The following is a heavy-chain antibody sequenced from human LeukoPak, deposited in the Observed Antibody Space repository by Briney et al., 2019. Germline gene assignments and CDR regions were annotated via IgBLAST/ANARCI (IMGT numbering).Heavy chain of an antibody. CDR3: ARGYSSGYLGRD. D-gene: IGHD3-22*01. CDR2: IYCSGST. J-gene: IGHJ4*02. V-gene: IGHV4-39*01. Sequence: KPSETLSLTCSVSGDSISTSSSYWGWIRQPPGKGLEWIGSIYCSGSTYYNTSLKSRVTISVDTSNNQFSLKLSSVTAADTAVYYCARGYSSGYLGRDWGQGTLVTVSS. CDR1: GDSISTSSSY.